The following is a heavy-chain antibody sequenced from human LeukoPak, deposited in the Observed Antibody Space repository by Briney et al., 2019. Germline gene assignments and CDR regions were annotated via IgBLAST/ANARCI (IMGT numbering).Heavy chain of an antibody. D-gene: IGHD6-19*01. CDR2: ISVDGDRT. CDR1: GFSVSNYG. V-gene: IGHV3-23*01. CDR3: AQGYSSGWYLY. Sequence: GGSLRLSCAVSGFSVSNYGMSWVRQAPGTGLEWISAISVDGDRTYYADSVKGRFFISRDNSKNTLYLQMNSLRAEDTAAYYCAQGYSSGWYLYWGQGSLVSVSS. J-gene: IGHJ4*02.